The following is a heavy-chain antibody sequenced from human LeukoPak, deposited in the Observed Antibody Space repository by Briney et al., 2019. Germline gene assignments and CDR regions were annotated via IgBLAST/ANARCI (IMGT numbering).Heavy chain of an antibody. CDR3: ARERGYSYGYDY. CDR2: ISSSGTTI. J-gene: IGHJ4*02. D-gene: IGHD5-18*01. Sequence: GGSLRLSCAASGFTISSYEMNWVRQAPGKGLEWVSYISSSGTTIYYADSVKGRFTISRDNAKNSLYLQMNSLRAEDTAVYYCARERGYSYGYDYWGQGTLVTVSS. CDR1: GFTISSYE. V-gene: IGHV3-48*03.